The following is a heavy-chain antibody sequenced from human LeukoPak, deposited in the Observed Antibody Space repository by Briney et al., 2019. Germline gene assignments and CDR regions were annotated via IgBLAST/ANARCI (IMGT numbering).Heavy chain of an antibody. D-gene: IGHD1-1*01. Sequence: GGSLRLSCAASGFFFSTYAMGWVRQAPGKGLEWVSAISSSGDNTYYADSVKGQFTISRGNSKNTLDLQMNSLRAEDTAMYHCAKVKALDAVASYFDYWGQGTLVTVSS. CDR1: GFFFSTYA. V-gene: IGHV3-23*01. CDR3: AKVKALDAVASYFDY. J-gene: IGHJ4*02. CDR2: ISSSGDNT.